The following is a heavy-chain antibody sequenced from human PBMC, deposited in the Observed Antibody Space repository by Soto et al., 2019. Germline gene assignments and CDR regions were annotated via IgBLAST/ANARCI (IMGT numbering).Heavy chain of an antibody. V-gene: IGHV3-33*01. J-gene: IGHJ4*02. Sequence: PAGALSLSCAASGFTVSTDGMHWIRQAPGKGLEWVAVIWYDGSNKYYADSVKGRFTISRDNSKNTLYLQMNSLRAEDTAVYYCARDYRYSGSFHWGQGTLVTVSS. CDR1: GFTVSTDG. D-gene: IGHD1-26*01. CDR2: IWYDGSNK. CDR3: ARDYRYSGSFH.